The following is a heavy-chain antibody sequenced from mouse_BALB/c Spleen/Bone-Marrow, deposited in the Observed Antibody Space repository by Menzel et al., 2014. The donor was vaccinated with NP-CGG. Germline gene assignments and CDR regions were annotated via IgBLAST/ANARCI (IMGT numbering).Heavy chain of an antibody. CDR3: ARCYYGSSYFAY. CDR1: GYTFSSYW. V-gene: IGHV1-9*01. Sequence: VQLQESGAELMKPGASVKISRKATGYTFSSYWIEWVKQRPGHGLEWIGEILPGSGSTNYNEKFKSKATFTADTSSNTAYMQLSSLTSEDSAVYYCARCYYGSSYFAYWGQGTLVTVSA. CDR2: ILPGSGST. J-gene: IGHJ3*01. D-gene: IGHD1-1*01.